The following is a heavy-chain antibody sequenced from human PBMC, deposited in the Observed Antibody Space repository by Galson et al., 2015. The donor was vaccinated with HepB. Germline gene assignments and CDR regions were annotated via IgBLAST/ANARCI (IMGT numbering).Heavy chain of an antibody. Sequence: SLRLSCAASGFTFTSYGMHWVRQAPGKGLEWVAVISYDGSNKYYADSVKGRFTISRDNSKNTLYLQMNSLRAEDTAVYYCAKVIDSSGWLNYGMDVWGQGTTVTVSS. V-gene: IGHV3-30*18. CDR1: GFTFTSYG. CDR3: AKVIDSSGWLNYGMDV. CDR2: ISYDGSNK. D-gene: IGHD6-19*01. J-gene: IGHJ6*02.